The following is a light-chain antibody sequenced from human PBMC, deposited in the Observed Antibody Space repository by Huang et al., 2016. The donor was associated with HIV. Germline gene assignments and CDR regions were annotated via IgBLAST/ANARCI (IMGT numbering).Light chain of an antibody. CDR1: QSLVYGDGNIY. CDR2: KLS. J-gene: IGKJ1*01. Sequence: DVLLTQSPLSLPVTLGQPAFITCKSNQSLVYGDGNIYLNWFHQRPGHSPRRLIYKLSNRKSGVPDRFSAGGSGTDFTLWISEVEAEDVGDYYCMQASHGAATFGQGTRVDIK. V-gene: IGKV2-30*01. CDR3: MQASHGAAT.